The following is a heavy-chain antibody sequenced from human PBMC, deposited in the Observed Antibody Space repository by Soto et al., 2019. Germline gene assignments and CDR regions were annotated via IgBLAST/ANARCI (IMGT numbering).Heavy chain of an antibody. CDR3: ARRGGDYDSSGYYDSPDYGMDV. Sequence: KPSETLSLTCTVSCGSISSGGYYWSWIRQHPGKGLEWIGYIYYSGSTYYNPSLKSRVTISVDTSKNQFSLKLSSVTAADTAVYYCARRGGDYDSSGYYDSPDYGMDVWGQGTTVTVSS. J-gene: IGHJ6*02. D-gene: IGHD3-22*01. CDR1: CGSISSGGYY. V-gene: IGHV4-31*03. CDR2: IYYSGST.